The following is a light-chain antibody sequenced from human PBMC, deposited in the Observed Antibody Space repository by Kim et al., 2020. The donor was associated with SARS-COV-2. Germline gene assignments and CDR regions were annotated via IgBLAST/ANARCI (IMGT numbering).Light chain of an antibody. CDR2: GAS. CDR1: QGIDNY. J-gene: IGKJ1*01. Sequence: DIQMTQSPSSLSSSVGDRVTITCRASQGIDNYLAWYQQRPGKVPKLLIYGASTLQSGVPSRFSGSGSGTDFTLTISSLQPGDVATYYCQKYSTAQLTFGQGTKVDIK. V-gene: IGKV1-27*01. CDR3: QKYSTAQLT.